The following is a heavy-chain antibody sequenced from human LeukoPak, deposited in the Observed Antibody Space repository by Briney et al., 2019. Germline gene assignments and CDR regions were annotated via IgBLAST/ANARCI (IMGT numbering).Heavy chain of an antibody. J-gene: IGHJ5*02. D-gene: IGHD3-10*01. CDR3: ARRGVPNWFDP. CDR1: GGSITSSIYY. V-gene: IGHV4-39*01. Sequence: SETLSLTCTVSGGSITSSIYYWGWIRQPPGKGLEWIGSIYYSGSTYYNPSLKSRVTISVDTSKNQFSLKLSPVTAADTAVYYCARRGVPNWFDPWGLGTLVTVSS. CDR2: IYYSGST.